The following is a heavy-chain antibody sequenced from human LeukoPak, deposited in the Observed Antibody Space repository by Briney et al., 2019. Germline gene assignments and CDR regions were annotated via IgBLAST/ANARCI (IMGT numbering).Heavy chain of an antibody. CDR2: IYSGGST. CDR1: GFTVSSNY. CDR3: ARVGATSWFDP. D-gene: IGHD1-26*01. V-gene: IGHV3-53*01. Sequence: GGSLRLSCAASGFTVSSNYMSWVRQAPGKGLEWVSVIYSGGSTYYADSVKGRFTISRDNSKNTLYLQMNSLRAEDTAVYYCARVGATSWFDPWGQGTLVTVSS. J-gene: IGHJ5*02.